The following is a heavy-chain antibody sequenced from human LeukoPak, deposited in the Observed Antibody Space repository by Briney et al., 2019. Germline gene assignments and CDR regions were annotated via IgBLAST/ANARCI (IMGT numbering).Heavy chain of an antibody. D-gene: IGHD3-22*01. J-gene: IGHJ4*02. Sequence: SETLSLTCTVSGGSISSSSYYWGWIRQPPGKGLEWIGSIYYSGSTYYNSSLKSRVTVSVDTSKNQFSLKLSSVTAADTDVYYRARRARDYYDSSRAYYFDYWGQGTLVTVSS. CDR2: IYYSGST. CDR1: GGSISSSSYY. CDR3: ARRARDYYDSSRAYYFDY. V-gene: IGHV4-39*07.